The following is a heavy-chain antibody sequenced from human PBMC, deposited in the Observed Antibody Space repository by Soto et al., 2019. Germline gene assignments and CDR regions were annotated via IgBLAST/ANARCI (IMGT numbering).Heavy chain of an antibody. CDR2: IKHDGSVQ. Sequence: GGSLRLSCEAYGFTFSGYWMSWVRQAPGKGLEWVADIKHDGSVQYYVDSVKGRFTISRDNAKKLLYLQMNGLRAEDTALYYCARAPYSNGWYRFDLWGQGTLVTVSS. D-gene: IGHD6-19*01. J-gene: IGHJ4*02. CDR3: ARAPYSNGWYRFDL. V-gene: IGHV3-7*03. CDR1: GFTFSGYW.